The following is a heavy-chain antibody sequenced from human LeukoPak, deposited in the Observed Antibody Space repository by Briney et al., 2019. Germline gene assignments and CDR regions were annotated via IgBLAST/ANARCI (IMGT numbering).Heavy chain of an antibody. J-gene: IGHJ5*02. CDR2: IDKKDKGYATAT. D-gene: IGHD1-26*01. CDR3: TRDSGTYNWFDP. Sequence: GGSLRRACAASGFTFSGSAVQWVRHSAGKGLEWVGQIDKKDKGYATATAYAASVKGRFTISRDDSINTAYLQMKSLKTEDTALYYCTRDSGTYNWFDPWGQGTLVTVSS. V-gene: IGHV3-73*01. CDR1: GFTFSGSA.